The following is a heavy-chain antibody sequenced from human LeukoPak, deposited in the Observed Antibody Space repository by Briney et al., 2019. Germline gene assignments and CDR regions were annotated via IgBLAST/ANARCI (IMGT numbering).Heavy chain of an antibody. J-gene: IGHJ4*02. V-gene: IGHV4-34*01. Sequence: SETLSLTCAVYGGSFSGYYWSWIRQPPGKGLEWIGEINHSGSTYYNPSLKSRVTISVDTSKNQFSLKLSSVTAADTAVYYCAREGNGSYYDYWGQGTLVTVSS. D-gene: IGHD4-23*01. CDR3: AREGNGSYYDY. CDR2: INHSGST. CDR1: GGSFSGYY.